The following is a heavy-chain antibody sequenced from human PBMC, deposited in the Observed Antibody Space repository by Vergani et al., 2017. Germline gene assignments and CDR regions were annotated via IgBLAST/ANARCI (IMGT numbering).Heavy chain of an antibody. Sequence: QVQLQQWGAGLLKPSETLSLTCAVYGGSFSGYYWSWIRQPPGKGLGWIGEINHSGSTNYNPSLKSRVTISVDTSKNQFSLKLSSVTAADTAVYYCAGDGNWNDGDYFDYWGQGTLVTVSS. V-gene: IGHV4-34*01. J-gene: IGHJ4*02. CDR1: GGSFSGYY. D-gene: IGHD1-20*01. CDR2: INHSGST. CDR3: AGDGNWNDGDYFDY.